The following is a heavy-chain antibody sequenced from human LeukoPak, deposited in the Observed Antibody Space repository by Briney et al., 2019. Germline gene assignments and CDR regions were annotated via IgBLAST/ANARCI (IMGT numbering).Heavy chain of an antibody. J-gene: IGHJ4*02. Sequence: SSETLSLTCTVSGGSISSYCWSWIRQPPGKGLEWIGYIYYSGSTNYNPSLKSRVTISVDTSKNQFSLKLSSVTAADTAVYYCARDLGLRDYWGQGTLVTVSS. CDR2: IYYSGST. V-gene: IGHV4-59*12. D-gene: IGHD3-16*01. CDR3: ARDLGLRDY. CDR1: GGSISSYC.